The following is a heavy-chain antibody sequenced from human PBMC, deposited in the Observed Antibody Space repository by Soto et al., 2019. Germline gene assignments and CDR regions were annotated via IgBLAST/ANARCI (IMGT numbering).Heavy chain of an antibody. CDR3: ARGHSSGWYGNYYYYYGMDV. CDR1: GGTFSSYA. Sequence: QVQLVQSGAEVKKPGSSVKVSCKASGGTFSSYAISWVRQAPGQGLEWMGGIIPIFGTANYAQKFQGRVTNTADKSTSTAYMELSSLRSEDTAVYYCARGHSSGWYGNYYYYYGMDVWGQGTTVTVSS. D-gene: IGHD6-19*01. V-gene: IGHV1-69*06. CDR2: IIPIFGTA. J-gene: IGHJ6*02.